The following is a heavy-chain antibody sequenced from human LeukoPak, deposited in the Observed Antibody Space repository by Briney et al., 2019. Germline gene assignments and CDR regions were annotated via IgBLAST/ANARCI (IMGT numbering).Heavy chain of an antibody. CDR1: VYTVTGYY. CDR3: ARWGSYDFWSGYYGWFDP. V-gene: IGHV1-2*02. D-gene: IGHD3-3*01. Sequence: ASVKVSCKASVYTVTGYYIHWLRQAPGQGLEWMGWINPNSGGTNYAQKFQGRVTMTRDTSISTAYMELSRLRSDDTAVYYCARWGSYDFWSGYYGWFDPWGQGTLVTVSS. J-gene: IGHJ5*02. CDR2: INPNSGGT.